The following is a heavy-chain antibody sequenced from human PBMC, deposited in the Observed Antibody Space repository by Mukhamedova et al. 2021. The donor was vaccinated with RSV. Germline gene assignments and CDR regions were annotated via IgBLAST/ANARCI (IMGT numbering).Heavy chain of an antibody. CDR2: GNT. J-gene: IGHJ4*02. D-gene: IGHD3-22*01. Sequence: GNTGYAQKFQGRVTMTRNTSISTAYMELSSLRSEDTAVYYCARDDSSGYYSQAYWGQGTLVTVSS. CDR3: ARDDSSGYYSQAY. V-gene: IGHV1-8*01.